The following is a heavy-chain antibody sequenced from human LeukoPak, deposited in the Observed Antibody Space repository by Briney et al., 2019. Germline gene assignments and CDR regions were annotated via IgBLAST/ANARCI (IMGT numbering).Heavy chain of an antibody. J-gene: IGHJ3*02. CDR2: IYYSGST. V-gene: IGHV4-59*08. CDR1: GFTFSNAW. Sequence: GSLRLSCAASGFTFSNAWMSWVRQPPGKGLEWIGYIYYSGSTNYNPSLKSRVTISVDTSKNQFSLKLSSVTAADTAVYYCARPYYYDSSGYTDAFDIWGQGTMVTVSS. CDR3: ARPYYYDSSGYTDAFDI. D-gene: IGHD3-22*01.